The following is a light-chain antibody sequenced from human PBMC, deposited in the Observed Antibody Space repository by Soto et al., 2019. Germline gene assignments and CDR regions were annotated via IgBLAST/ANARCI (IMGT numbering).Light chain of an antibody. Sequence: DIVMTQSPLSLPVTPGEPASISCRSNQSLLYSNGYNYVDWYLQKPGQPPQLLIFLGSSRASGVADRFNGSGSGTDFTLRITTVEAEDVGVYYCMQVLQTPLTFGGVTKLEIK. CDR3: MQVLQTPLT. J-gene: IGKJ4*01. V-gene: IGKV2-28*01. CDR1: QSLLYSNGYNY. CDR2: LGS.